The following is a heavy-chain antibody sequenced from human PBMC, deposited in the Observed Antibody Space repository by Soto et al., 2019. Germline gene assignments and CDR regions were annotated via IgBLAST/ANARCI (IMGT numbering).Heavy chain of an antibody. V-gene: IGHV5-51*01. Sequence: GESLKISCKGSGYSITSYWIGWVRQMPGKGLEWMGIIYPGDSDTRYSPSFQGQVTISADKSISTAYLQWSSLKASDTAMYYCARQSGFDFWSGYYTGGYYFDYWGQGTLVTVSS. D-gene: IGHD3-3*01. CDR2: IYPGDSDT. CDR1: GYSITSYW. CDR3: ARQSGFDFWSGYYTGGYYFDY. J-gene: IGHJ4*02.